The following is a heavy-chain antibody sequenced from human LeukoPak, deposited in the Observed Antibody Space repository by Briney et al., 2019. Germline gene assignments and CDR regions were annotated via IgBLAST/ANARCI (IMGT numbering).Heavy chain of an antibody. D-gene: IGHD3-22*01. V-gene: IGHV3-30*18. J-gene: IGHJ4*02. Sequence: PGGSLRLSCAASGFTLSRYGMQWVRQAPGKGLEWVAIITYDGTDKNYADSVKGRFTISRDNSKSTVYLQMNSLRAEDTAVFYCAKSWGVEYSSGFYIGVDYWGQGTLVTVSS. CDR3: AKSWGVEYSSGFYIGVDY. CDR2: ITYDGTDK. CDR1: GFTLSRYG.